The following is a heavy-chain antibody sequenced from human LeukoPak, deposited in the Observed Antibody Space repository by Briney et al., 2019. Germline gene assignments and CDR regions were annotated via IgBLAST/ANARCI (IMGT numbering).Heavy chain of an antibody. V-gene: IGHV4-39*01. CDR3: ARQPLYSGSSGYFDY. CDR1: GGSISSSSYY. Sequence: SETLSLTCTVSGGSISSSSYYWGWIRQPPGTGLEWIGSIYYSGSTYYNPSLKSRVTISVDTSKNQFSLKLSSVTAADTAVYYCARQPLYSGSSGYFDYWGQGTLVTVSS. D-gene: IGHD1-26*01. CDR2: IYYSGST. J-gene: IGHJ4*02.